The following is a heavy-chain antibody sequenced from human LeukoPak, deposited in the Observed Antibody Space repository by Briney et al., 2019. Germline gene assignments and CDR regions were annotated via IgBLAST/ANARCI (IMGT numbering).Heavy chain of an antibody. CDR3: ARVNRYSSGWYVSVLFDY. CDR1: GGSISSSNW. Sequence: PSETLSLTCAVSGGSISSSNWWSWVRQPPGKGLEWIGEIYHSGSTNYNPSLKSRVTISVDKSKNQFSLKLSSVTAADTAVYYCARVNRYSSGWYVSVLFDYWGQGTLVTVSS. J-gene: IGHJ4*02. CDR2: IYHSGST. D-gene: IGHD6-19*01. V-gene: IGHV4-4*02.